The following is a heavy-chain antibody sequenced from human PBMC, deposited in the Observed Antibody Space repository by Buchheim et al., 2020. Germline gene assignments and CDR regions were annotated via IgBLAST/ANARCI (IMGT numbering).Heavy chain of an antibody. V-gene: IGHV3-30-3*01. J-gene: IGHJ5*02. CDR1: GFTFSSYA. D-gene: IGHD3-16*02. CDR2: ISYDGSNK. CDR3: ARDRHYDYVWGSYRNNWFDP. Sequence: QVQLVESGGGVVQPGRSLRLSCAASGFTFSSYAMHWVCQAPGKGLEWVAVISYDGSNKYYADSVKGRFTISRDNSKKTLYLQMNSLRAEDTAVYYCARDRHYDYVWGSYRNNWFDPWGQ.